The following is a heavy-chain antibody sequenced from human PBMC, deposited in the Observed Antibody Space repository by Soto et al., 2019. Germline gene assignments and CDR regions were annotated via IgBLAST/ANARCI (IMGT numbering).Heavy chain of an antibody. J-gene: IGHJ4*02. D-gene: IGHD6-19*01. CDR2: IYYSGST. V-gene: IGHV4-59*01. CDR1: GASISVYS. CDR3: ARSTDSSGWRFDY. Sequence: PSETLSLTCTVSGASISVYSWSWIRRPPGKGLEWIGYIYYSGSTNYNPSLKSRVAISVDTSKNQFSLKLSSVTAADTAVYYCARSTDSSGWRFDYWGQGTQVTVSS.